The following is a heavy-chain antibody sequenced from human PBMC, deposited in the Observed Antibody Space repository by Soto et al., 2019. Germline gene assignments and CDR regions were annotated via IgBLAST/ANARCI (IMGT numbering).Heavy chain of an antibody. D-gene: IGHD3-3*01. J-gene: IGHJ5*02. Sequence: QVQLQESGPGLVKPSQTLSLTCTVSGGSISSGGYYWSWIRQQPGKGLEWIGYIYYSGSTYSNPSLKSRLTISVDTSKTQFSLKLSSVTAADTAVYYCATWDSGFGGPWGQGTLVTVSS. CDR2: IYYSGST. CDR1: GGSISSGGYY. V-gene: IGHV4-31*03. CDR3: ATWDSGFGGP.